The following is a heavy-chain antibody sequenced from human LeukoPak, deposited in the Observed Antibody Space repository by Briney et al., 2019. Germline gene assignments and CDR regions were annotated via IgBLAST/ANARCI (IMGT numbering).Heavy chain of an antibody. CDR2: IIANGGSS. V-gene: IGHV3-23*01. CDR1: GFTFSGYA. CDR3: ARVPDSHIMITFGGVIAPLFDY. D-gene: IGHD3-16*02. J-gene: IGHJ4*02. Sequence: GGSLRLSCAASGFTFSGYAMSWVRQAQGKGLEWVSGIIANGGSSYYADSMKGRFTISRDNAKNSLYLQMNSLRAEDTAVYYCARVPDSHIMITFGGVIAPLFDYWGQGTLVTVSS.